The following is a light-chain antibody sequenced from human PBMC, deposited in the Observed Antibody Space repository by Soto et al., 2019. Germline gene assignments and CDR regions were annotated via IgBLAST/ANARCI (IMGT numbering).Light chain of an antibody. J-gene: IGLJ2*01. V-gene: IGLV1-40*01. CDR3: QSYDSSLRV. CDR1: SSNIGAGYD. CDR2: GNS. Sequence: QSVLTQPPSVSGAPGQRVTISCTGSSSNIGAGYDVHWYQQLPGTAPKLLIYGNSNRPSGVPDRFSGSKSGTSASLAITGLQAEDDADYYCQSYDSSLRVFGGGTKLTVL.